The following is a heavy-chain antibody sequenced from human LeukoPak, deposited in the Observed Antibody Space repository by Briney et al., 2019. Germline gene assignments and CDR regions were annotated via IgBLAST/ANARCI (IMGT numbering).Heavy chain of an antibody. CDR2: ISWNSGSI. D-gene: IGHD6-19*01. V-gene: IGHV3-9*01. CDR3: AKAGGYSSGLNWFDP. Sequence: GGSLRLSCAASGFTFDEYAMHWVRQAPGKGLEWVSGISWNSGSIGYADSVRGRFTISRDNAKNSLYLQMNSLRAEDTALYYCAKAGGYSSGLNWFDPWGQGTLVTVSS. CDR1: GFTFDEYA. J-gene: IGHJ5*02.